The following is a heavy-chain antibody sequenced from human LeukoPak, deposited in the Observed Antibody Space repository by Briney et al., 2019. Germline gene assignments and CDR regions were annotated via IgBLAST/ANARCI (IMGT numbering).Heavy chain of an antibody. J-gene: IGHJ6*03. CDR2: ISSTSKTI. CDR3: ARGGGYRLPEYYYYYYMDV. V-gene: IGHV3-48*01. CDR1: GFTFSSYT. Sequence: GGSLRLSCAASGFTFSSYTMNWVRQAPGKGLEWVSYISSTSKTIYYADSVKGRFTISRDNAKNSLFLQMNSLRAEDTAVYYCARGGGYRLPEYYYYYYMDVWGKGTTVTVSS. D-gene: IGHD2-2*01.